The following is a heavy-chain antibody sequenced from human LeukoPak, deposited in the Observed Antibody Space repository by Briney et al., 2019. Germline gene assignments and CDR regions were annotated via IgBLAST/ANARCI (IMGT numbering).Heavy chain of an antibody. CDR1: GYTFSGYY. J-gene: IGHJ4*02. Sequence: RRASVKVSCKASGYTFSGYYMHWVRQAHRQGIESMGWINSNSGARNYAPKFQGRVTFSRDNSISTAYMELSSLRSDDTAIYYCARGRGGATTGFDHWGQGTLVTVSS. CDR2: INSNSGAR. CDR3: ARGRGGATTGFDH. D-gene: IGHD1-26*01. V-gene: IGHV1-2*02.